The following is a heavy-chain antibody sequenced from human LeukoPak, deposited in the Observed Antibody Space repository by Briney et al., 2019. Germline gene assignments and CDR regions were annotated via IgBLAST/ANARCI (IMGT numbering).Heavy chain of an antibody. D-gene: IGHD6-13*01. CDR1: GGSISSGGYY. Sequence: SETLSLTCTVSGGSISSGGYYWSWIRQHPGKGLEWIGYIYYSGSTYYNLSLKSRVTISVDTSKNQFSLKLSSVTAADTAVYYCARVPPSSWGGAFDIWGQGTMVTVSS. CDR2: IYYSGST. V-gene: IGHV4-31*03. J-gene: IGHJ3*02. CDR3: ARVPPSSWGGAFDI.